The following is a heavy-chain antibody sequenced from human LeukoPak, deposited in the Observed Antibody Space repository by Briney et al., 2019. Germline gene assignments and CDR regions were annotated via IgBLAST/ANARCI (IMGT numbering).Heavy chain of an antibody. J-gene: IGHJ3*02. D-gene: IGHD1-26*01. V-gene: IGHV3-53*04. CDR2: IYSGGST. Sequence: GGSLRLSCAASGFTVSSNYMSWVRQAPGKGLDWVSGIYSGGSTYYADSVKGRFTISSHNSKNTLYLQMNSLRAEDTAVYYCARVGPGIVGATDAFDIWGQGTMVTVSS. CDR1: GFTVSSNY. CDR3: ARVGPGIVGATDAFDI.